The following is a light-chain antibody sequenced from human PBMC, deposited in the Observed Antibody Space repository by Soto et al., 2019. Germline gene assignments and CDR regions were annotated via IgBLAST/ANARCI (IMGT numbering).Light chain of an antibody. CDR3: QQYNNAPAYT. CDR1: QRVSSN. CDR2: GAS. J-gene: IGKJ2*01. V-gene: IGKV3-15*01. Sequence: IVMTQSPATLSVSPGERATLSCMASQRVSSNLAWYQQKPGQAPMLLSYGASTRATAIPARFSGSGYGQECTLTISSLQAEDFAVYDCQQYNNAPAYTCGQGTKLEIK.